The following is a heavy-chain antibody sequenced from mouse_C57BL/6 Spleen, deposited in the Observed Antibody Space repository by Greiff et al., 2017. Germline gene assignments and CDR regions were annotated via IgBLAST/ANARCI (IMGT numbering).Heavy chain of an antibody. Sequence: VQLQQSGPELVKPGASVKMSCKASGYTFTDYNMHWVKQSHGKSLEWIGYINPNNGGTSYNQKFKGKATLTVNKSSSTAYMERRSLTSEDSAVYYCARAYGSSPLFAYWGQGTLVTVSA. CDR1: GYTFTDYN. V-gene: IGHV1-22*01. J-gene: IGHJ3*01. D-gene: IGHD1-1*01. CDR3: ARAYGSSPLFAY. CDR2: INPNNGGT.